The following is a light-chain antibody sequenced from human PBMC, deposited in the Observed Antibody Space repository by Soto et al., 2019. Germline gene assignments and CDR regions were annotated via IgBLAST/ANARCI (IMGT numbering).Light chain of an antibody. CDR2: DVS. CDR3: SSYTSSNTLVV. CDR1: SSDVGGYNY. Sequence: QSALTQPASVSGSPGQSITISCTGTSSDVGGYNYVSRYQQHPGKAPKLMIYDVSNRPSGVSNRFSGSKSGNTASLTISGLQAEDEADYYCSSYTSSNTLVVFGGGNKLTVL. J-gene: IGLJ2*01. V-gene: IGLV2-14*01.